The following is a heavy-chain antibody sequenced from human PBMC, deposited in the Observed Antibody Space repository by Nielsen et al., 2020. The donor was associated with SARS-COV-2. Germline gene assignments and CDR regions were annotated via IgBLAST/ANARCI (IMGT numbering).Heavy chain of an antibody. Sequence: SCAASGFTFSSYAMSWVRQAPGKGLEWVAVISYDGSNKYYADSVKGRFTISRDNSKNTLYLQMNSLRAEDTAVYYCAKEGYYYDSSGYSTSYYYYGMDVWGQGTTVTVSS. V-gene: IGHV3-30*18. CDR1: GFTFSSYA. CDR3: AKEGYYYDSSGYSTSYYYYGMDV. CDR2: ISYDGSNK. D-gene: IGHD3-22*01. J-gene: IGHJ6*02.